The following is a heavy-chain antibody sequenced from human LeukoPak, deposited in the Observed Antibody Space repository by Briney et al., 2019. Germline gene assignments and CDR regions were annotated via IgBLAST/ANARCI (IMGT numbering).Heavy chain of an antibody. V-gene: IGHV3-21*01. Sequence: PGGSLRLSCAASGFTFRSFAVSWVRQAPGKGLEWVSSISSSSSYIYYADSVKGRFTISRDNAKNSLYLQMNSLRAEDTAVYYCAAGGGGLDYWGQGTLVTVSS. CDR1: GFTFRSFA. D-gene: IGHD2-15*01. CDR2: ISSSSSYI. J-gene: IGHJ4*02. CDR3: AAGGGGLDY.